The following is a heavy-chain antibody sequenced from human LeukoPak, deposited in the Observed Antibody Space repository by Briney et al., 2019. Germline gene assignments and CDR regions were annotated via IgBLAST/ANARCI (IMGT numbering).Heavy chain of an antibody. CDR2: SRNKANSYTT. Sequence: PGGSLRLSCAASGFTFSDHYMDWVHQAPGKGLEWVGRSRNKANSYTTEYAASVKGRFTISRDDSKNSLYLQMNSLKTEDTAVYYCARAQKGAPFDYWGQGTLVTVSS. CDR1: GFTFSDHY. J-gene: IGHJ4*02. V-gene: IGHV3-72*01. CDR3: ARAQKGAPFDY. D-gene: IGHD1-26*01.